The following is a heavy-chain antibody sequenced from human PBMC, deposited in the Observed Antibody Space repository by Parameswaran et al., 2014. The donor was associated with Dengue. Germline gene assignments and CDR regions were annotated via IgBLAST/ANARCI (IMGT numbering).Heavy chain of an antibody. CDR3: AYSEKGVYAALDY. CDR2: IYHSGST. Sequence: VRQAPGKGLEWIGEIYHSGSTNYNPSLKSRVTISVDKSKNQFSLKLSSVTAADTAVYYCAYSEKGVYAALDYWGQGTLVTVSS. D-gene: IGHD2-8*01. V-gene: IGHV4-4*02. J-gene: IGHJ4*02.